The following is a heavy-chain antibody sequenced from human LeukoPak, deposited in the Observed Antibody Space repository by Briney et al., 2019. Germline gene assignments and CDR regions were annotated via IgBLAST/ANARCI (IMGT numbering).Heavy chain of an antibody. D-gene: IGHD4-17*01. J-gene: IGHJ6*03. Sequence: APVKVSCKASGYTFTGYYMHWVRQAPGQGLEWMGWINPNSGGTNYAQKFQGRVTMTRDTSISTAYMELSRLRSDDTAVYYCARRGGKNYGDYVVYDKYMDVWGTGTTVTVSS. CDR3: ARRGGKNYGDYVVYDKYMDV. CDR2: INPNSGGT. CDR1: GYTFTGYY. V-gene: IGHV1-2*02.